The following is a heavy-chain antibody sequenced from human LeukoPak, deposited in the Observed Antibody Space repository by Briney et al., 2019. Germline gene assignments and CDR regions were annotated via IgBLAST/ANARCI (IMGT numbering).Heavy chain of an antibody. J-gene: IGHJ6*03. D-gene: IGHD6-13*01. Sequence: ASVKVSCKASGYTFTGYYMHWVRQAPGQGLEWMGWINPNSGGTNYAQKFQGRVTMTRDTSISTAYMELSRLRSDDTAVYYCARDNGAAAGTNYMDVWGKGTTVTVSS. V-gene: IGHV1-2*02. CDR2: INPNSGGT. CDR3: ARDNGAAAGTNYMDV. CDR1: GYTFTGYY.